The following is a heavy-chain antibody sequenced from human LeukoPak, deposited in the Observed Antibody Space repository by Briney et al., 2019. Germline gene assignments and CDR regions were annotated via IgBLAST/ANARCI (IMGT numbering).Heavy chain of an antibody. CDR1: GYTFTGYY. Sequence: ASVKVSCKASGYTFTGYYIHWVRQAPGQGLEWMGWTSPNSGGANYAQKFRGRVTMTRDTSITTAYMELSSLKSDDTALYYCARVYYLWESYRYLFDYWGQGSLVTVSS. CDR2: TSPNSGGA. CDR3: ARVYYLWESYRYLFDY. D-gene: IGHD3-16*02. J-gene: IGHJ4*02. V-gene: IGHV1-2*02.